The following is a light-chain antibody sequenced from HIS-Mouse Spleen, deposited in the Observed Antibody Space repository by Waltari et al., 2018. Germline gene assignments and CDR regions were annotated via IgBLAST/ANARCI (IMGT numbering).Light chain of an antibody. J-gene: IGLJ3*02. CDR3: AAWDDSLSGRV. CDR2: RNN. Sequence: QSVLTQPPSASGTPGQRVTISCSGSSSNIGSNYVYWYQQLPGTAPKLLLYRNNQRTSGVPDRFSGSKSGTSASLAISGLRSEDEADYYCAAWDDSLSGRVFGGGTKLTVL. V-gene: IGLV1-47*01. CDR1: SSNIGSNY.